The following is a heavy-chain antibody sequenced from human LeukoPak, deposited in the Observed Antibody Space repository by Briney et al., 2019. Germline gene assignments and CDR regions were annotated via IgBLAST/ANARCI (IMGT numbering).Heavy chain of an antibody. J-gene: IGHJ6*02. V-gene: IGHV4-59*08. D-gene: IGHD2-2*01. CDR3: ARGPPEARYCSSTSCPPDYYYGMDV. CDR1: GGSISSYY. CDR2: IYYSGST. Sequence: SETLSLTCTVSGGSISSYYWSWIRQPPGKGLEWIGYIYYSGSTNYNPSLKSRGTISLDTSKNQFSLKLSSVTAADTAVYYCARGPPEARYCSSTSCPPDYYYGMDVWGQGTTVTVSS.